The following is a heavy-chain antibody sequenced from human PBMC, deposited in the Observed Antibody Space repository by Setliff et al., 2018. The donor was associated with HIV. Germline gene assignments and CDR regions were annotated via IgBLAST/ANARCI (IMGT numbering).Heavy chain of an antibody. D-gene: IGHD6-13*01. CDR2: IYHSGSA. Sequence: SETLSLTCAVSGGSISSSNWWSWVRQPPGKGLEWIGEIYHSGSANYNPSLKSRVIISIDKSKNKFSLKVSSVTAAVTAVYYCARILVAAAGTGFDPWGQGILVTVSS. V-gene: IGHV4-4*02. CDR1: GGSISSSNW. J-gene: IGHJ5*02. CDR3: ARILVAAAGTGFDP.